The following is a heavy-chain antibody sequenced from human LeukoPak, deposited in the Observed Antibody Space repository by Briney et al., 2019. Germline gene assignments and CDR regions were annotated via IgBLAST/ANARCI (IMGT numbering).Heavy chain of an antibody. CDR3: ARVTQLWLHDY. CDR2: IYYSGST. CDR1: GGSISSYY. V-gene: IGHV4-59*01. J-gene: IGHJ4*02. D-gene: IGHD5-18*01. Sequence: SETLSLTCTVSGGSISSYYWSWIRQPPGKGLEWIGYIYYSGSTNYNPSLKSRVTISVDTSKNQFSLKLSSVTAADTAVYYCARVTQLWLHDYWGQGTLVTVSS.